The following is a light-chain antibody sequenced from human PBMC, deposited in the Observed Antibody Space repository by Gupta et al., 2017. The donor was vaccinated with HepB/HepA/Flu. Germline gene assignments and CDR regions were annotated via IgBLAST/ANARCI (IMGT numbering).Light chain of an antibody. J-gene: IGKJ5*01. CDR1: QSISVY. CDR2: TAS. V-gene: IGKV1-39*01. Sequence: DLQMIQSPSSLSAFVGDRVTITCRASQSISVYLNWYQHKPGKAPKLLIYTASNLQSGVPSRFSGSGSGTDFTLTISSLQPEDSATYYCQQSHSTVITFGQGTRLEIK. CDR3: QQSHSTVIT.